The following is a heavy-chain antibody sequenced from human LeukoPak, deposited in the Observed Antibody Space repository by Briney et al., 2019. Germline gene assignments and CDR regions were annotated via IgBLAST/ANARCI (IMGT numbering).Heavy chain of an antibody. CDR3: AREVFEGQRQSDAFDV. CDR1: GFAFSSHW. V-gene: IGHV3-74*01. J-gene: IGHJ3*01. CDR2: VNGPGDWT. Sequence: GGSLRLSCAASGFAFSSHWMHWVRQAPGEGLVWVSRVNGPGDWTHYADSVRGRFIISRDNAENTISLQMNNLRAEDTAVYFCAREVFEGQRQSDAFDVWGQGTMVTVSS. D-gene: IGHD6-25*01.